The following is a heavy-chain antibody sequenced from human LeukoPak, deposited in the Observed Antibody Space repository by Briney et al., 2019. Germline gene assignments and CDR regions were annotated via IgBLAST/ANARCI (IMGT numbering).Heavy chain of an antibody. J-gene: IGHJ4*02. V-gene: IGHV4-39*01. D-gene: IGHD1-26*01. CDR2: IYYSGST. Sequence: PSETLSLTCTVSGGSISSSSYYWGSIRQPPGKGLEWIGSIYYSGSTYYNPSLKSRVTISVDTSKNQFSLKLSSVTAADTAVYYCARLGGSYYADFDYWGQGTLVTVSS. CDR1: GGSISSSSYY. CDR3: ARLGGSYYADFDY.